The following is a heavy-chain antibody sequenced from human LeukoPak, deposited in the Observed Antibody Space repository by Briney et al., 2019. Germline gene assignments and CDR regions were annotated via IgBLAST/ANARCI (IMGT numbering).Heavy chain of an antibody. CDR1: GFIFSNFA. CDR2: ISHEGGNT. CDR3: ARDWDPLPTAIGSAAFDL. Sequence: GRSLTLSCAASGFIFSNFAMHWVRQAPGKGLEWLAVISHEGGNTHYADSVKGRFTVSRVNSKNILFLQVTTLKFEDTSVYYCARDWDPLPTAIGSAAFDLWGQGTLVTVSS. J-gene: IGHJ3*01. V-gene: IGHV3-30-3*01. D-gene: IGHD2-21*02.